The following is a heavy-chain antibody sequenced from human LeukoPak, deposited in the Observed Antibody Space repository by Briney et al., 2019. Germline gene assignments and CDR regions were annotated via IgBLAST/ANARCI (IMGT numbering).Heavy chain of an antibody. Sequence: SETLSLTCTVSGGSISSGGYYWSWIRQHPGKGLEWIGYIYYSGSTYYNPSLKSRVTISVDTSKNQFSLKLSSVTAADTAVYYCAREGGYTAPIDYWGQGTLVTVSS. J-gene: IGHJ4*02. CDR3: AREGGYTAPIDY. CDR1: GGSISSGGYY. V-gene: IGHV4-31*03. CDR2: IYYSGST. D-gene: IGHD2-2*02.